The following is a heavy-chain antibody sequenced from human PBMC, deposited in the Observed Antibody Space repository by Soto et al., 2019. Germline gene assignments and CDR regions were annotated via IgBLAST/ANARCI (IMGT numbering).Heavy chain of an antibody. CDR2: IYYSGST. CDR3: ARMAERGLQLGGNFDY. Sequence: TLSLTCTVTGASISSGGYYWSWIRQHPGKGLEWIGYIYYSGSTYYRPSLKSRVTMSVDTSKNQFSLKLTSVNDADTAVYYCARMAERGLQLGGNFDYWGQGTPVTVSS. CDR1: GASISSGGYY. D-gene: IGHD5-12*01. V-gene: IGHV4-31*03. J-gene: IGHJ4*02.